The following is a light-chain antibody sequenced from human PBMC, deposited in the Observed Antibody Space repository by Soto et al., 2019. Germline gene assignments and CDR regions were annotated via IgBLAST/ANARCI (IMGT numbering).Light chain of an antibody. V-gene: IGKV3-15*01. Sequence: TVMTQSPATLSVSPGEMATLSCRASQSISSKLAWYQQKPGQAPRLLIYGASTRATGVPARFSGSGSGTEFTLTISRLQSEDFAIYYCQQYHDWKMFGQGTKVEIK. CDR1: QSISSK. J-gene: IGKJ1*01. CDR3: QQYHDWKM. CDR2: GAS.